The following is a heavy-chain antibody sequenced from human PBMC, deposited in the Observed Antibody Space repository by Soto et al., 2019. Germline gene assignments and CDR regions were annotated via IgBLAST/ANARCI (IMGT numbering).Heavy chain of an antibody. V-gene: IGHV3-33*01. J-gene: IGHJ5*02. CDR1: GFTFSSYG. CDR3: ARDRGSNWFDP. CDR2: IWYDGSNK. D-gene: IGHD3-10*01. Sequence: QVQLVESGGGVVQPRRSLRLSCAASGFTFSSYGMHWVRQAPGKGLEWVAVIWYDGSNKYYADSVKGRFTISRDNSKNTLYLQMNSLRAEDTAVYYCARDRGSNWFDPWGQGTLVTVSS.